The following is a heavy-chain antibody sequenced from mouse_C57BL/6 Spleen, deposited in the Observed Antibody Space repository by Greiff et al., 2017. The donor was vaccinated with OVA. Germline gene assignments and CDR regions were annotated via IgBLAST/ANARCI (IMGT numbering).Heavy chain of an antibody. CDR1: GFNIKDDY. J-gene: IGHJ4*01. Sequence: EVQLQQSGAELVRPGASVKLSCTASGFNIKDDYMHWVKQRPEQGLEWIGWIDPENGDTEYASKFQGKATITADTSSNTAYLQLSSLTSEDTAVYYCTTTEAMDYWGQGTSVTVSS. V-gene: IGHV14-4*01. CDR2: IDPENGDT. CDR3: TTTEAMDY.